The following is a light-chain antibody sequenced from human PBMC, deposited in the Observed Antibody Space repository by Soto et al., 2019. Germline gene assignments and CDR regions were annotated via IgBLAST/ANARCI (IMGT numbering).Light chain of an antibody. CDR3: TSYSSSDIFYV. CDR2: QVT. CDR1: SSDIGGYYY. Sequence: QSALTQPASVSGSPGQSITISCTGTSSDIGGYYYVSWYQHHPGKAPKLLIYQVTNRPSRVSNRFSGSKSGNTASLTISGLQAGDEADYYCTSYSSSDIFYVFGTGTQLTVL. J-gene: IGLJ1*01. V-gene: IGLV2-14*01.